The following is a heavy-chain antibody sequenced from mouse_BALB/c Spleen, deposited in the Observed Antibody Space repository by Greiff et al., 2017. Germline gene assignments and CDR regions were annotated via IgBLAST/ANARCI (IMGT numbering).Heavy chain of an antibody. CDR3: ARHKDVNEGYFDV. J-gene: IGHJ1*01. CDR1: GFTFSSYY. V-gene: IGHV5-6-2*01. Sequence: EVKLVESGGGLVKLGGSLKLSCAASGFTFSSYYMSWVRQTPEKRLELVAAINSNGGSTYYPDTVKGRFTISRDNAKNTLYLQMSSLKSEDTALYYCARHKDVNEGYFDVWGAGTTVTVSS. CDR2: INSNGGST.